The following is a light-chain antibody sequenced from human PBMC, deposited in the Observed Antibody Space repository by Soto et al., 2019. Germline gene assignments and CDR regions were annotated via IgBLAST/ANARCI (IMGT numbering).Light chain of an antibody. CDR3: QQRGEWPFT. CDR1: QSVTSG. CDR2: AAS. V-gene: IGKV3-11*01. J-gene: IGKJ3*01. Sequence: EIVLTQSPATLSLSPGERATLSCRASQSVTSGLAWYQLKPGQALRLLIYAASSRATGVPARFSGSGSWTDFTLTIGNLEPEDFAVYTCQQRGEWPFTFGPGTKVDF.